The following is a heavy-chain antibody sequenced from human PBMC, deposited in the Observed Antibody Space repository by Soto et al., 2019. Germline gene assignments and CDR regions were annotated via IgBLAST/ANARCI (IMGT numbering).Heavy chain of an antibody. D-gene: IGHD4-17*01. J-gene: IGHJ6*02. CDR3: ARVPYGDGGYYYYYYGMDV. V-gene: IGHV5-51*01. Sequence: PGESLKISCHGSGYAFSSYWIAWGRQMPGKGLEWMGIIYPGDSDTRYSPSFQGQVTISVDKSISTAYLQWSSLKASDTAMYYCARVPYGDGGYYYYYYGMDVWGQGTTVTVSS. CDR2: IYPGDSDT. CDR1: GYAFSSYW.